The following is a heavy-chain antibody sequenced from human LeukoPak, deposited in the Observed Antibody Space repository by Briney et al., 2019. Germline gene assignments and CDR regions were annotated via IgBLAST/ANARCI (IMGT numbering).Heavy chain of an antibody. D-gene: IGHD6-19*01. Sequence: SETLSLTCAVYGGSLSGYYWTWIRQPPGKGLERIGEINQSGVANHNPSLKSRLTISVDTSKNQFSLNLNSVTAADTAMYYCARGPAVASRGLSVWGQGSLVTVSS. J-gene: IGHJ4*02. CDR2: INQSGVA. V-gene: IGHV4-34*01. CDR3: ARGPAVASRGLSV. CDR1: GGSLSGYY.